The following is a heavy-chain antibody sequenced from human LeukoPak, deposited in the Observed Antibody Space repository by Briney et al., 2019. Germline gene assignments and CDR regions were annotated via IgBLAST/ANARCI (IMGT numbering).Heavy chain of an antibody. D-gene: IGHD3-10*01. CDR1: GYSIRSGYY. CDR3: AREFHYYGSGMDY. V-gene: IGHV4-38-2*02. CDR2: IYHSGST. Sequence: SETLSLTCTVSGYSIRSGYYWGWIRQPPGKGLEWIGSIYHSGSTSYNPSLKSRVTISVDTSKNQFSLQLSSVTATDTAVYYCAREFHYYGSGMDYWGQGSLVTVSS. J-gene: IGHJ4*02.